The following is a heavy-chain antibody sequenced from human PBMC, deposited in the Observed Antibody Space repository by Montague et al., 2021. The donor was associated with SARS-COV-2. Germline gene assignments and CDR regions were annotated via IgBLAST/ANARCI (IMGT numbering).Heavy chain of an antibody. D-gene: IGHD4-17*01. V-gene: IGHV3-48*02. Sequence: SLGLSCAASGFTFSSYSMNWVRQAPGKGLEWVSYISSSSSTIYYADSVKGRFTISRDNAKNSLYLQMNSLRDEDTAVYYCAREDPTGYYYHGMDVWGQGTTVTVSS. CDR1: GFTFSSYS. J-gene: IGHJ6*02. CDR2: ISSSSSTI. CDR3: AREDPTGYYYHGMDV.